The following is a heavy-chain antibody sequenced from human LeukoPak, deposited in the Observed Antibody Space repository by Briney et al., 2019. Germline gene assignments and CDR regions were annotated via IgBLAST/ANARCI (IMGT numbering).Heavy chain of an antibody. CDR2: ISRGGSPI. Sequence: GGSLRLSCTATGITFSDYYMNWIRQAPGKGLEWLSFISRGGSPIYYADSVKGRFTISRDNAKNSLYLQMNSLRVEDTAMYYCVITAGPPTDHWGQGALVTVSS. CDR3: VITAGPPTDH. D-gene: IGHD1-14*01. J-gene: IGHJ4*01. V-gene: IGHV3-11*04. CDR1: GITFSDYY.